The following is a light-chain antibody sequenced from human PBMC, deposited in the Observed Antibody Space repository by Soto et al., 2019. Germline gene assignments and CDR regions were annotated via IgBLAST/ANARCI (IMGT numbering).Light chain of an antibody. J-gene: IGKJ4*01. CDR3: QQHNNWPPVT. CDR1: QNVRSN. V-gene: IGKV3-15*01. Sequence: EVVMTQSPATLSVSPGERATLFCRASQNVRSNLAWYQQKPGQAPRLLIYGASNRATGVPARFSGSGSGTEFTLTITSLQSEDFAVYYCQQHNNWPPVTFGGGTKVEIK. CDR2: GAS.